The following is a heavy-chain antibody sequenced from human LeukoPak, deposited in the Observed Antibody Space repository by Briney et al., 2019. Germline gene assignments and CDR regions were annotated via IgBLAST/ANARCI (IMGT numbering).Heavy chain of an antibody. V-gene: IGHV3-7*01. CDR2: IKQDGSEK. CDR1: GFTFSSYS. CDR3: ARDQQAVWFGELLSIDY. Sequence: GGSLRLSCAASGFTFSSYSMNWVRQAPGKGLEWVANIKQDGSEKYYVDSVKGRFTVSRDNAKNSLYLQMNSLRAEDTAVYYCARDQQAVWFGELLSIDYWGQGTLVTVSS. D-gene: IGHD3-10*01. J-gene: IGHJ4*02.